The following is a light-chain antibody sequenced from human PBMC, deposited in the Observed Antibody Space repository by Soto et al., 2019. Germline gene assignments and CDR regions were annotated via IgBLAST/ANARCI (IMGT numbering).Light chain of an antibody. CDR1: SSDVGGYNY. Sequence: QSALTQPASVSGSPGQSITISCTGTSSDVGGYNYVSWYQQHPGKAPKLLLSEVSNRPSGVSDRFSGSKSGNTASLTISGLQAEDEADYYCSSLTTSFTYVFGTGTKGTVL. J-gene: IGLJ1*01. V-gene: IGLV2-14*01. CDR3: SSLTTSFTYV. CDR2: EVS.